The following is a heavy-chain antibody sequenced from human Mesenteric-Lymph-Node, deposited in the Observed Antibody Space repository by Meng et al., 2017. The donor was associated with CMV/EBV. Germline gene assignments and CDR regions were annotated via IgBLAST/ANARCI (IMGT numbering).Heavy chain of an antibody. CDR1: GFTFSSYE. Sequence: GGSLKLSCAASGFTFSSYEMNWVRQAPGKGLEWVSYISTSGSTINYADSVKGRFTISRDNAKNSLYLQMNSLRAEDTAVYYCVRFVGYCSVTSCFDFWGQGTLVTVSS. V-gene: IGHV3-48*03. CDR2: ISTSGSTI. D-gene: IGHD2-2*01. CDR3: VRFVGYCSVTSCFDF. J-gene: IGHJ4*02.